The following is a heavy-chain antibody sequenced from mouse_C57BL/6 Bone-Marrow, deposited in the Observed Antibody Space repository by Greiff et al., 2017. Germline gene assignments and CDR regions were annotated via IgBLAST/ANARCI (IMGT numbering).Heavy chain of an antibody. CDR2: ISSGGSYT. CDR3: ARKGLEIYTV. Sequence: EVQRVESVGDLVKPGGSLKLSCAASGFTFSSYGMSWVRQTPDKRLEWVATISSGGSYTYYPASVKGRITISRDNAKDTLYLQMSSLKSEDTAMYDWARKGLEIYTVWGQGTTLTVSS. V-gene: IGHV5-6*01. CDR1: GFTFSSYG. J-gene: IGHJ2*01. D-gene: IGHD1-1*01.